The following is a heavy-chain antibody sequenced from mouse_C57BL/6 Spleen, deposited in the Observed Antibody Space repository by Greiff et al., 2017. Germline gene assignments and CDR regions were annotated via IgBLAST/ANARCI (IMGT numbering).Heavy chain of an antibody. D-gene: IGHD2-3*01. CDR3: ANYDGYYLFFAY. CDR1: GYTFTSYW. Sequence: VQLKQPGAELVKPGASVKMSCKASGYTFTSYWITWVKQRPGQGLEWIGDIYPGSGSTNYNEKFKSKATLTVDTSSSTAYMQLSSLTSEDSAVYYCANYDGYYLFFAYWGQGTLVTVSA. V-gene: IGHV1-55*01. J-gene: IGHJ3*01. CDR2: IYPGSGST.